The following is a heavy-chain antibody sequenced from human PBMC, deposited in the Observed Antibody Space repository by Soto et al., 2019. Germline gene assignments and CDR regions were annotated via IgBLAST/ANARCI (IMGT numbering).Heavy chain of an antibody. CDR1: GGSFSGYY. J-gene: IGHJ6*03. CDR2: INHSGNT. Sequence: QVQLQQWGAGLLEPSETLSLTCAVYGGSFSGYYWSWIRQPRGKGLEWIGEINHSGNTNYNPSLKSRVTISVDKSKNQFSLKLSSVTAADTAVYYCASQGLPYFDWSPTPLYYMDVWGKGTTVTVSS. CDR3: ASQGLPYFDWSPTPLYYMDV. D-gene: IGHD3-9*01. V-gene: IGHV4-34*01.